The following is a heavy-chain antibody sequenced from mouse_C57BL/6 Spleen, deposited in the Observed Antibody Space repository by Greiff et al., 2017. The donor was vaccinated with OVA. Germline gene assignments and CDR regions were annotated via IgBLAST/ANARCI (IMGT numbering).Heavy chain of an antibody. D-gene: IGHD2-4*01. J-gene: IGHJ4*01. Sequence: EVQLVESGPELVKPGASVKISCKASGYSFTGYYMNWVKQSPEKSLEWIGEINPSTGGTTYNQKFKAKATLTVDKSSSTAYMQLKSLTSEDSAVYYCARSGYDYDKRDYYAMDYWGQGTSVTVSS. CDR1: GYSFTGYY. CDR2: INPSTGGT. V-gene: IGHV1-42*01. CDR3: ARSGYDYDKRDYYAMDY.